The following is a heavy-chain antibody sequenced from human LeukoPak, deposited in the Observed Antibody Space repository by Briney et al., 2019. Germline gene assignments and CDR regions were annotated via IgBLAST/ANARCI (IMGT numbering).Heavy chain of an antibody. CDR2: ISSSSSYT. J-gene: IGHJ4*02. CDR3: ARDDGSSYYFDY. D-gene: IGHD3-22*01. Sequence: GWAVRLSFASTVFTFSTSSRNWVRQTPGKGLAGVSSISSSSSYTYYADSLKGLFTIYRDNAKNSLYLQMESLSAEDTAVYYCARDDGSSYYFDYWGQGTLVTVSS. CDR1: VFTFSTSS. V-gene: IGHV3-21*01.